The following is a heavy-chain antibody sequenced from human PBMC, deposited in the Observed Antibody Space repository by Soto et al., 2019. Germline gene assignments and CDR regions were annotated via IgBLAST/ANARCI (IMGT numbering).Heavy chain of an antibody. V-gene: IGHV1-18*04. J-gene: IGHJ4*02. D-gene: IGHD6-6*01. CDR1: GYTFTSSG. CDR2: ISAYNGNT. Sequence: ASVKVSCKASGYTFTSSGISWVRQAPGQGLEWMGWISAYNGNTNYAQKLQGRVTMTTDTSTSTAYMELRSLRSDDTAVYYCARAIKIWEYSSSGDFWGQGTLVTVSS. CDR3: ARAIKIWEYSSSGDF.